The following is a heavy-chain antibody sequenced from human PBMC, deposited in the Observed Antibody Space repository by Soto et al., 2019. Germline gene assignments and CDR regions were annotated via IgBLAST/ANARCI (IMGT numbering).Heavy chain of an antibody. Sequence: QVQLVQSGAEVRKPGASVKVSCKASGYTFTHYYIHWVRQAPGQRLEWMGIINPNGGVTTYAQKFRAGFTMTMDTSTSTVYMELSSLRSEDSAVYYCATSVNSAMAFDYWGQGTLVTVSS. CDR3: ATSVNSAMAFDY. V-gene: IGHV1-46*01. CDR2: INPNGGVT. J-gene: IGHJ4*02. D-gene: IGHD5-18*01. CDR1: GYTFTHYY.